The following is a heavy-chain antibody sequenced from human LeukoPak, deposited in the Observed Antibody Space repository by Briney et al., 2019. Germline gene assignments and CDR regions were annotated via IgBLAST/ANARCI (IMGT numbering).Heavy chain of an antibody. Sequence: GGSLRLSCAASGFTFSTYWMSWVRQAPGKGLECVANIKRDGSERYYVDSVKGRFTIFRDDAKSSLYLQMNSLRAEDTAVYFCARVYTGNRWHFDYWGQGTLVTVSS. V-gene: IGHV3-7*03. J-gene: IGHJ4*02. CDR1: GFTFSTYW. CDR2: IKRDGSER. CDR3: ARVYTGNRWHFDY. D-gene: IGHD2-2*02.